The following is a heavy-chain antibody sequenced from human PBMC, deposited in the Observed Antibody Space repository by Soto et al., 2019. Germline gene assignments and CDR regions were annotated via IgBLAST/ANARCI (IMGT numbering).Heavy chain of an antibody. J-gene: IGHJ6*02. CDR2: IYYSGST. CDR1: GGSISSGDYY. CDR3: ARERALRPDYGMDV. Sequence: PSETLSLTCTVSGGSISSGDYYWSWIRQPPGKGLEWIGYIYYSGSTYYNPSLKSRVTISVDTSKNQFSLKLSSVTAADTAVYYCARERALRPDYGMDVWGQGTXVTVSS. D-gene: IGHD4-17*01. V-gene: IGHV4-30-4*01.